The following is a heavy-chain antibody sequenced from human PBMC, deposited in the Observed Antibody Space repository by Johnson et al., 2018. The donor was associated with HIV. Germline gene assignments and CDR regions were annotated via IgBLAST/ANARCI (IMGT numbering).Heavy chain of an antibody. D-gene: IGHD6-6*01. CDR1: GFTFDDYA. CDR3: AKDPRIAARLHDAFDI. J-gene: IGHJ3*02. CDR2: ISYDGSNK. V-gene: IGHV3-30-3*01. Sequence: QVQVVESGGGLVQPGGSLRLSCVASGFTFDDYAMNWVRQAPGKGLEWVAVISYDGSNKYYADSVKGRFTISRDNYKNTLYLQMNSLRAEETAVYYCAKDPRIAARLHDAFDIWGQGTMVTVSS.